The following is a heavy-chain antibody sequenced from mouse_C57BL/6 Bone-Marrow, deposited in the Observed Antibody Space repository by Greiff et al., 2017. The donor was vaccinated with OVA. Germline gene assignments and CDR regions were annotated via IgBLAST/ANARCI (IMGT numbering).Heavy chain of an antibody. V-gene: IGHV1-59*01. J-gene: IGHJ3*01. D-gene: IGHD1-1*02. Sequence: QVQLQQPGAELVRPGTSVKLSCKASGYTFTSYWMHWVKQRPGQGLEWIGVIDPSDSYTNYNQKFKGKATLTVDTSSSTAYMQLSSLTSEDSAVYYCARWGGGFAYWGQGTLVTVSA. CDR2: IDPSDSYT. CDR3: ARWGGGFAY. CDR1: GYTFTSYW.